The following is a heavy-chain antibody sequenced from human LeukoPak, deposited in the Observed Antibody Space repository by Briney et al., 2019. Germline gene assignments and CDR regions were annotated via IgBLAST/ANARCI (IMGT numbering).Heavy chain of an antibody. Sequence: SGGSLRLSCAASGFIFNNYALHWVRQAPGKGLEYVSTINSNGGTTFHANSVKGRFTISRDNSKNVLYLQMTSLRIEDMAVYYCARARGSGWYYMDVWGKGTTVTVSS. CDR1: GFIFNNYA. D-gene: IGHD6-25*01. CDR3: ARARGSGWYYMDV. V-gene: IGHV3-64*01. J-gene: IGHJ6*03. CDR2: INSNGGTT.